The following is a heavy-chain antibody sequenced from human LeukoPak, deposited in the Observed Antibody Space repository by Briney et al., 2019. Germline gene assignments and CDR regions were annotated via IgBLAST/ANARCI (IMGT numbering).Heavy chain of an antibody. D-gene: IGHD1-26*01. CDR2: ISGRSSTI. CDR1: AFTFSDYS. V-gene: IGHV3-48*01. J-gene: IGHJ4*02. Sequence: GGSLRLSCAASAFTFSDYSMNWVRQAPGKGLEWISYISGRSSTIYYADSVRGRFTISRDNAKNSMYLQMNSLRAEDTAVYYCARDRLTSGSYFYDYWGQGTLVTVSS. CDR3: ARDRLTSGSYFYDY.